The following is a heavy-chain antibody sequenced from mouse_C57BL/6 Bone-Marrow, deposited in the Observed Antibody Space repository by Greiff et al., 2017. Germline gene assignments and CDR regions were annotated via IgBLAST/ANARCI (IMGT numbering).Heavy chain of an antibody. CDR3: TTSSTFDY. D-gene: IGHD5-1*01. J-gene: IGHJ2*01. Sequence: VQLQQSGAELVRPGASVKLSCTASGFNIKDDYMHWVKQRPEQGLEWSGWIDPENGDTEYASKFQGKATITADTSSNTAYLQLSSLTSEDTAVYYCTTSSTFDYWGQGTTRTVSS. V-gene: IGHV14-4*01. CDR1: GFNIKDDY. CDR2: IDPENGDT.